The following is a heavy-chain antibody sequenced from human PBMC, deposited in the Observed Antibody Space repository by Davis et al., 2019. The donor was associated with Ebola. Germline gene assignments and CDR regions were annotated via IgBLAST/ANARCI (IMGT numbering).Heavy chain of an antibody. J-gene: IGHJ5*02. CDR1: GFTFSDAY. CDR3: VRSYYGDYVS. V-gene: IGHV3-64D*06. Sequence: PGGSLRLSCSASGFTFSDAYMHWVRQAPGKGLEYVSTITKNGGSTYYADSVKGRFTTSRDNSKNTLYRQMSSLRTEDTAVYYCVRSYYGDYVSWGQGTLVTVSS. CDR2: ITKNGGST. D-gene: IGHD4-17*01.